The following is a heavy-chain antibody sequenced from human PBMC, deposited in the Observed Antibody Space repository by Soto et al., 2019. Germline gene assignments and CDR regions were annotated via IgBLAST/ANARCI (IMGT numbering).Heavy chain of an antibody. CDR1: GYTFTSYG. CDR2: ISAHNGNT. CDR3: ARGRYWDY. V-gene: IGHV1-18*01. J-gene: IGHJ4*02. Sequence: QVHLVQSGAEVKKPGASVKVSCKGSGYTFTSYGITWVRQAPGQGLEWMGWISAHNGNTNYSQKLQGRVTVTRDTSTRSAYMELGSLRSDATAVYYCARGRYWDYWGQGALVTVSS. D-gene: IGHD2-8*02.